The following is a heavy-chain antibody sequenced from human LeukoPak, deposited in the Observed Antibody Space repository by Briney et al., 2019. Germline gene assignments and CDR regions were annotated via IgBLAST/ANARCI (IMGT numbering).Heavy chain of an antibody. J-gene: IGHJ4*01. Sequence: SETLSHTCDVSGHSIRGAYYWGWIRQPPGKGLEWIGSIYHSGSTYYNTSLKSRVTISVDTSKNQFSLKVNSVTAADTAVYYCARNSTGWYFDSWGHGTLVTVSS. CDR3: ARNSTGWYFDS. V-gene: IGHV4-38-2*01. CDR1: GHSIRGAYY. D-gene: IGHD6-19*01. CDR2: IYHSGST.